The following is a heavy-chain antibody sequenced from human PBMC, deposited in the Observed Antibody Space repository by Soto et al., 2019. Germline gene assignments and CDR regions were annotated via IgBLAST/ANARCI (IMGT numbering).Heavy chain of an antibody. J-gene: IGHJ4*02. V-gene: IGHV4-34*01. CDR1: GGSFSGYY. Sequence: TSETLSLTCAVYGGSFSGYYWSWIRQPPGKGLEWIGEINHSGSTNYNPSLKSRVTISVDTSKNQFSLKLSSVTAADTAVYYCARGWRYSYGPLGRFDYWGQGTLVTVSS. CDR3: ARGWRYSYGPLGRFDY. D-gene: IGHD5-18*01. CDR2: INHSGST.